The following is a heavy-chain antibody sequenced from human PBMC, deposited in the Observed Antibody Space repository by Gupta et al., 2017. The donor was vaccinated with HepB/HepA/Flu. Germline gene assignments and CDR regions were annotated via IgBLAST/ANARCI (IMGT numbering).Heavy chain of an antibody. CDR3: ARGRGYSYGHRTHDAFDI. J-gene: IGHJ3*02. V-gene: IGHV1-2*04. Sequence: QVQLVQSGAEVKKPGASVKVSCKASGYTFTGYYMHWVRQAPGQGLEWMGWINPNSGGTNYAQKLQGWVTMTRDTSISTAYMELSRLRSDDTAVYYCARGRGYSYGHRTHDAFDIWGQGTMVTVSS. CDR2: INPNSGGT. CDR1: GYTFTGYY. D-gene: IGHD5-18*01.